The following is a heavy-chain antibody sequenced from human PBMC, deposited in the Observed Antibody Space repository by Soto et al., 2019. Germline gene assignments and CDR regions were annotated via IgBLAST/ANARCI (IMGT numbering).Heavy chain of an antibody. Sequence: EVQLVESGGGLIQPGGSLRLSCAASGFTVSSNYMSWVRQAPGKGLEWVSVIYSGGAKYYADFVRGRFTISRDNPKNTLHLQVNSLRAEETAVYYCARDSLGRGGGMDVWGQGTTVTVSS. CDR3: ARDSLGRGGGMDV. CDR2: IYSGGAK. J-gene: IGHJ6*02. V-gene: IGHV3-53*01. CDR1: GFTVSSNY. D-gene: IGHD3-16*01.